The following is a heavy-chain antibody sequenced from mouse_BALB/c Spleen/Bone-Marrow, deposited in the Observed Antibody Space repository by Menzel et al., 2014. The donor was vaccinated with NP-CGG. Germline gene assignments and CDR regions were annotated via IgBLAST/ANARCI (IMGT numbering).Heavy chain of an antibody. CDR3: VRGGPWFVY. V-gene: IGHV1S29*02. D-gene: IGHD3-3*01. CDR1: GYTFTDYN. J-gene: IGHJ3*01. Sequence: VQLQQSGPELVKPGASVKISCKASGYTFTDYNIHWVKQSQGMSLKWIGYIFPLNGDIGYNQKFKIKATLTVDNSSNTAYMEFRSLTSEDSAVYYCVRGGPWFVYWGQGTLVTVSA. CDR2: IFPLNGDI.